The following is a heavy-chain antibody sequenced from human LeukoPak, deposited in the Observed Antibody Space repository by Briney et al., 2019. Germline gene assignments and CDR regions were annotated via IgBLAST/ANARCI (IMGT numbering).Heavy chain of an antibody. CDR3: ARSTGDGYKGVSDY. J-gene: IGHJ4*02. CDR2: IKQDGSEK. V-gene: IGHV3-7*01. CDR1: GFTFSSYW. Sequence: GGSLRLSCAASGFTFSSYWMSWVRQAPGKGLEWVANIKQDGSEKYYVDSVKGRFTISRDNAKNSLYLQMNSLRAEDTAVYYCARSTGDGYKGVSDYWGQGTLVTVSS. D-gene: IGHD5-24*01.